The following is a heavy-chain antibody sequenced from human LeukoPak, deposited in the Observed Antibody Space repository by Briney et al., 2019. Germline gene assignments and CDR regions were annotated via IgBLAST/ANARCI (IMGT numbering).Heavy chain of an antibody. V-gene: IGHV3-21*01. CDR3: AREARYVDWLQPTDAFDI. J-gene: IGHJ3*02. Sequence: GGSLRVSCAASGFTFSSYTMNWVRQAPGKGPEWVSSITSSSSYIYYADSVKGRFTISRDNAKNSLYLQMNSLRAEDTAVYYCAREARYVDWLQPTDAFDIWGQGTMVTVSS. D-gene: IGHD3-9*01. CDR2: ITSSSSYI. CDR1: GFTFSSYT.